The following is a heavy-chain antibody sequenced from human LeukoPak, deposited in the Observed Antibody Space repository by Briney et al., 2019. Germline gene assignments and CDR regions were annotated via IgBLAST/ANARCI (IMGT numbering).Heavy chain of an antibody. J-gene: IGHJ5*02. V-gene: IGHV4-59*01. CDR3: ARGGDYYGSGSYYAFDP. CDR1: GGSISSYY. CDR2: IYYSGST. Sequence: SETLSLTCTVSGGSISSYYWSWIRQPPGKGLEWIGYIYYSGSTNYNPSLKSRVTIPVDTSKNQFSLKLSSVTAADTAVYYCARGGDYYGSGSYYAFDPWGQGTLVTVSS. D-gene: IGHD3-10*01.